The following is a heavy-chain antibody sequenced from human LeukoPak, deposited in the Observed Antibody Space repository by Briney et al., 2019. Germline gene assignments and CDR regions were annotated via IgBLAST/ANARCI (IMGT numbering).Heavy chain of an antibody. CDR3: ARDHPYCSGGSCYPGGFDY. CDR1: GGSISSGGYY. J-gene: IGHJ4*02. CDR2: IYYSGST. V-gene: IGHV4-31*03. D-gene: IGHD2-15*01. Sequence: TLSLTCTVSGGSISSGGYYWSWIRQHPGQGLEWIGYIYYSGSTYYNPSLKSRVTISVDTTKNQFSLKLSSVTAADTAVYYCARDHPYCSGGSCYPGGFDYWGQGTLVTVSS.